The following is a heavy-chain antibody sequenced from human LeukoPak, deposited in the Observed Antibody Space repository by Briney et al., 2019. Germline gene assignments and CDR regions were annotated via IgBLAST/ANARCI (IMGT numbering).Heavy chain of an antibody. Sequence: ASVKVSCKASGYTFTSYDINWVRQATGQGLEWMGWMNPNIGNAGYAQKFQGRVTMTRNTSINTAYMELSSLRSEDTAVYYCARERTRTGRDGMDVWGQGTTVTVSS. CDR3: ARERTRTGRDGMDV. CDR1: GYTFTSYD. CDR2: MNPNIGNA. D-gene: IGHD1-1*01. V-gene: IGHV1-8*01. J-gene: IGHJ6*02.